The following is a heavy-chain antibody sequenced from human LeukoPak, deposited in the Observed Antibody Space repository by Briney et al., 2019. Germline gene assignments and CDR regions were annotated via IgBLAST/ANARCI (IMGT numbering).Heavy chain of an antibody. CDR2: MDTSGST. V-gene: IGHV4-61*02. D-gene: IGHD6-13*01. CDR3: ARGYSSSWYFNWFDP. J-gene: IGHJ5*02. CDR1: GGSISSGSYC. Sequence: SETLSLTCTVSGGSISSGSYCWSWIRQPAGKGLEWIGRMDTSGSTNYNPSLKSRATISPDTSKNQFSLKLSSVTAADTAVYYCARGYSSSWYFNWFDPWGQGTLVTVSS.